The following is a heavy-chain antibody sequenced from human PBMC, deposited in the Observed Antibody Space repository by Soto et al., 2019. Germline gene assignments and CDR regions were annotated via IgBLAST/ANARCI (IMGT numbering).Heavy chain of an antibody. CDR1: CGSISSSTYY. Sequence: SETLSLTCTVSCGSISSSTYYWDWIRQPPGKGLEWIGAMYYTGNKNYNPSLESRVTMSVDTSKNQFSLKLSSVTPTDTAVYYCERLSSSSLGPLFVPCGRGPLVTGFS. CDR3: ERLSSSSLGPLFVP. V-gene: IGHV4-39*01. J-gene: IGHJ5*02. D-gene: IGHD6-6*01. CDR2: MYYTGNK.